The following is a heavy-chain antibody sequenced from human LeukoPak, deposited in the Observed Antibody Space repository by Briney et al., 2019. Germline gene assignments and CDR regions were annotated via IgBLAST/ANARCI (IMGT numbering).Heavy chain of an antibody. CDR3: AKDVIRYSSGWTFDY. Sequence: GGSLRLSCAASGFTFDDYAMHWVRQAPGKGLEWVSGISWNSGRIGYADSVKGRFTISRDNAKNSLYLQMNSLRVEDTAVYYCAKDVIRYSSGWTFDYWGQGTLVTVSS. J-gene: IGHJ4*02. D-gene: IGHD6-19*01. CDR1: GFTFDDYA. CDR2: ISWNSGRI. V-gene: IGHV3-9*01.